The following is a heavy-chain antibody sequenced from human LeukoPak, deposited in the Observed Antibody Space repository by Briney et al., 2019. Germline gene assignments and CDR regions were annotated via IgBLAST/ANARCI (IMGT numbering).Heavy chain of an antibody. CDR3: ARRSSSYFDY. J-gene: IGHJ4*02. CDR1: GGSISSYY. CDR2: IYYSGNT. D-gene: IGHD6-13*01. V-gene: IGHV4-59*08. Sequence: KSSETLSITCTVSGGSISSYYWSWIRQPPGKGLEWIGYIYYSGNTNYNPSLKSRVTISVDTSKNQFSLKLSSVTAADTAVYYCARRSSSYFDYWGQGTLVTVSS.